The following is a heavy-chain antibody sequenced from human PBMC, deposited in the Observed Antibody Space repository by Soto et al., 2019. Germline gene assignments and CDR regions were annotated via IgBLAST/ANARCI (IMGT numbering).Heavy chain of an antibody. Sequence: ASVKVSCKASGYTFTGYYMHWVRQAPGQGLEWMGWINPNSGGTNYAQKFQGRVTMTRDTSISTAYMELSRLRSDDTAVYYCARDGGSGGRCYFLGPFDPWDQGTLVTFSS. J-gene: IGHJ5*02. V-gene: IGHV1-2*02. CDR1: GYTFTGYY. CDR2: INPNSGGT. CDR3: ARDGGSGGRCYFLGPFDP. D-gene: IGHD2-15*01.